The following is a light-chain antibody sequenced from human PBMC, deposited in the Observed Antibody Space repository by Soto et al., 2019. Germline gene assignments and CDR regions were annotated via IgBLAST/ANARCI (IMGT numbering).Light chain of an antibody. CDR2: SDT. CDR3: AAWDDSRSGLV. Sequence: QSVLTQPPSASGTPGQTITISCSGSMSNTEVHSVHWYQQLPGTAPKLLIYSDTQRPSGVPDRFSGSKSGTSAYLGISGLRSEEEAEYCCAAWDDSRSGLVFGGGTKLTVL. V-gene: IGLV1-47*02. CDR1: MSNTEVHS. J-gene: IGLJ3*02.